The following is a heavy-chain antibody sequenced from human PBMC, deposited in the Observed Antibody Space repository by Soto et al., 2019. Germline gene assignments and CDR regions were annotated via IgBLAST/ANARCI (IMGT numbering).Heavy chain of an antibody. V-gene: IGHV3-49*03. CDR3: TRCMTTVGLYYYYYMDV. CDR1: GFTFGDYA. D-gene: IGHD4-4*01. J-gene: IGHJ6*03. Sequence: GGSLRLSCTASGFTFGDYAMSWFRQAPGKGLEWVGFIRSKAYGGTTEYAASVKGRFTISRDDSKSIAYLQMNSLKTEDTAVYYCTRCMTTVGLYYYYYMDVWGKGTTVTVSS. CDR2: IRSKAYGGTT.